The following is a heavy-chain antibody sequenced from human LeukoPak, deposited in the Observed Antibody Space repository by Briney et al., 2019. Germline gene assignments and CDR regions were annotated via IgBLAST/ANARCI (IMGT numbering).Heavy chain of an antibody. CDR2: INPSGGST. CDR1: GYTFTSYY. J-gene: IGHJ3*02. Sequence: ASVKVSCKASGYTFTSYYMHWMRQAPGQGLEWMGIINPSGGSTSYAQKFQGRVTMTRDTSTSTVYMELSSLRSEDTAVYYCARDYRHVVPGVIRRACSAFDIWGQGTMVTVSS. CDR3: ARDYRHVVPGVIRRACSAFDI. D-gene: IGHD3-10*01. V-gene: IGHV1-46*01.